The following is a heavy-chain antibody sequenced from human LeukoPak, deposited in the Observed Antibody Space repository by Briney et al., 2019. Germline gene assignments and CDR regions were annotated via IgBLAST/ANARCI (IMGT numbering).Heavy chain of an antibody. Sequence: PSETLSLTCTVSGGSISSGDYYWSWIRQPPGKGLEWIGYIYYSGSTYYNPSLKSRVTISVDTSKNQFSLKLSSVAAADTAVYYCARACSSTSCALYWGQGTLVTVSS. J-gene: IGHJ4*02. CDR2: IYYSGST. CDR3: ARACSSTSCALY. D-gene: IGHD2-2*01. V-gene: IGHV4-30-4*08. CDR1: GGSISSGDYY.